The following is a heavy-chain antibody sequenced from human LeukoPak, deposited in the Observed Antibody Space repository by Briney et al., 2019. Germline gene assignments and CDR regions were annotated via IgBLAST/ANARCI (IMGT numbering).Heavy chain of an antibody. D-gene: IGHD3-3*01. J-gene: IGHJ4*02. CDR2: MNPNSGNT. CDR1: GYTFTSYD. Sequence: GASVKVSCKASGYTFTSYDINWVRQAPGQGLEWMGWMNPNSGNTGYAQKFQGRVTMTRNTSISTAYMELSSLRSEDTAVYYCARTYYDFWSGYKGYFDYWGQGTLVTVSS. CDR3: ARTYYDFWSGYKGYFDY. V-gene: IGHV1-8*01.